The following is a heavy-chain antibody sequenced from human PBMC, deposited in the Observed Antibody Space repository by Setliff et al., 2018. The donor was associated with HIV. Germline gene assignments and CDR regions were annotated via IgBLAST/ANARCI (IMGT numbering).Heavy chain of an antibody. D-gene: IGHD3-10*01. Sequence: RASVKVSCKPSGYIFTSYHLHWVRQAPGQGLEWMGVINCENGDTTYAQNFKDRVTVTRDTSTSTVYMDLSSLRPEDTAVYYCARESQTGTGSYLAWGQGTLVTVSS. CDR1: GYIFTSYH. CDR2: INCENGDT. CDR3: ARESQTGTGSYLA. V-gene: IGHV1-46*01. J-gene: IGHJ4*02.